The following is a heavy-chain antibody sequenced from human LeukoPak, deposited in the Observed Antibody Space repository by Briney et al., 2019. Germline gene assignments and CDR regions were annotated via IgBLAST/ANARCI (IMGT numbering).Heavy chain of an antibody. CDR1: GYTFTGYY. CDR3: ARTYYDFWSGYNY. Sequence: ASVKGSCKASGYTFTGYYMHWVRQAPGQGLEWMGWINPNSGGTNYAQKFQGRVTMTRDTSISTAYMELSRLRSDDTAVYYCARTYYDFWSGYNYWGQGTLVTVSS. J-gene: IGHJ4*02. V-gene: IGHV1-2*02. D-gene: IGHD3-3*01. CDR2: INPNSGGT.